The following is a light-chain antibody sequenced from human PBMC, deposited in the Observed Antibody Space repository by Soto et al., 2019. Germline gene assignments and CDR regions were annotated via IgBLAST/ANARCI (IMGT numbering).Light chain of an antibody. CDR3: LQRTNWSWT. CDR2: DAT. V-gene: IGKV3-11*01. Sequence: PGERATLSCRASQHVRFYLAWYQQKPGQTPRLLIYDATKRATGIPARFSGSGFGTDFTLTISSLEPEDFAVYYCLQRTNWSWTFGHGTKVEIK. J-gene: IGKJ1*01. CDR1: QHVRFY.